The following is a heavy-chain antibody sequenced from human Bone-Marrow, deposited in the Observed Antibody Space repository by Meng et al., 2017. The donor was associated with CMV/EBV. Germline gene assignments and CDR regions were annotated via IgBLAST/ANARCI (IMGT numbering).Heavy chain of an antibody. CDR2: IVPILGVA. D-gene: IGHD3-3*01. Sequence: ICWVGQAPGQGIEWMGRIVPILGVASHAHKYKGRVTITADKSTSTAYMELSRRRSVDTAVYYCARERLITIFGVVIESNYYYGMDVWGKGTTVTVSS. CDR3: ARERLITIFGVVIESNYYYGMDV. J-gene: IGHJ6*04. V-gene: IGHV1-69*04.